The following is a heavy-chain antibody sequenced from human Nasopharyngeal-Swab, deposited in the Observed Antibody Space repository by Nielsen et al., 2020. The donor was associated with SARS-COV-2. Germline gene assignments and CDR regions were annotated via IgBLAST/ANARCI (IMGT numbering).Heavy chain of an antibody. CDR2: IKQDGSDQ. V-gene: IGHV3-7*01. CDR1: GFTFSSYW. Sequence: GESLKISCAASGFTFSSYWMSWVRQAPGKGLEWVANIKQDGSDQYYVDSVKGRFTISRDNAKNSLYLQMNSLRAEDTAVYYCARGLYDGSGLLDSWGHGTLVTVSS. J-gene: IGHJ5*01. CDR3: ARGLYDGSGLLDS. D-gene: IGHD3-22*01.